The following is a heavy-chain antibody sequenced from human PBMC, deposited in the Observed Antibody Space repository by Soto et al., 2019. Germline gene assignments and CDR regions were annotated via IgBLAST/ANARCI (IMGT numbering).Heavy chain of an antibody. CDR2: ISGSGGST. J-gene: IGHJ6*02. CDR3: AKDRGGTREWLSYYYYYGMDV. D-gene: IGHD3-3*01. V-gene: IGHV3-23*01. CDR1: GFTFSSYA. Sequence: HPGGSLRLSCAASGFTFSSYAMSWVRQAPGKGLEWVSAISGSGGSTYYADSVKGRFTISRDNSKNTLYLQMNSLRAEDTAVYYCAKDRGGTREWLSYYYYYGMDVWGQGTTVTVSS.